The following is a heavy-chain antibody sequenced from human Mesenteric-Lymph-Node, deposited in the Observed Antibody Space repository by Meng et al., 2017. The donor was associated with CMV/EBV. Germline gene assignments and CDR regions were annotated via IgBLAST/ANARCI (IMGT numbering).Heavy chain of an antibody. CDR2: VHYTGST. CDR1: GDSISSFYY. CDR3: ARPFPSWQSPRLDPFGA. J-gene: IGHJ5*02. D-gene: IGHD6-19*01. Sequence: LQLRDAGPGQVKPSETLSLTCTVSGDSISSFYYWGWSRQPPGRGLEWIGSVHYTGSTYYSPSLKSRVTVSVDTSKNQFSLRLTSVTAADTAVYYCARPFPSWQSPRLDPFGAWGQGALVTVFS. V-gene: IGHV4-39*01.